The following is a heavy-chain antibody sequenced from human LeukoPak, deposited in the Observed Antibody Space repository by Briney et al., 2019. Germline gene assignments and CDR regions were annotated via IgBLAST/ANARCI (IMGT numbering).Heavy chain of an antibody. CDR1: GFTFSEYS. J-gene: IGHJ4*02. V-gene: IGHV3-73*01. Sequence: GGSLRLSCAASGFTFSEYSMHWVRQASGKGLEWVGRIRSQANDYATAYAASVKGRFTISRDDSKNTAFLQMNSLKTEDTAVYYCASLSRWELTFWGQGTLVTVSS. CDR3: ASLSRWELTF. D-gene: IGHD1-26*01. CDR2: IRSQANDYAT.